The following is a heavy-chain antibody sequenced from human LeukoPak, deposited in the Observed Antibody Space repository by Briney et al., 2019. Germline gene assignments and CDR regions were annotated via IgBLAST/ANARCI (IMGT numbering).Heavy chain of an antibody. CDR2: INRDGSQI. J-gene: IGHJ5*02. CDR1: GFTLSTSW. Sequence: GGSLRLSCAASGFTLSTSWMTWVRQAPGKGLEWVTNINRDGSQIDYMDSVKGRFTISRDNSRNTLYLQMDSLRAEDTATYYCARDRGPYVGIDNNWFDPWGQGTLVIVSS. D-gene: IGHD3-10*02. CDR3: ARDRGPYVGIDNNWFDP. V-gene: IGHV3-7*03.